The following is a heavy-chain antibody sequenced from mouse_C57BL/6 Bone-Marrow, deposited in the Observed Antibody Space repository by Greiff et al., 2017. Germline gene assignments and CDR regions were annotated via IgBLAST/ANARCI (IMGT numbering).Heavy chain of an antibody. CDR2: IHPNSGST. J-gene: IGHJ2*01. CDR3: ARSFKLGFDY. V-gene: IGHV1-64*01. D-gene: IGHD4-1*01. Sequence: QAQLQQPGAELVKPGASVKLSCKASGYTFTSYWMHWVKQRPGQGLEWIGMIHPNSGSTNYNEKFKSKATLTVDKSSSTAYMQLSSLTSEDSAVYYCARSFKLGFDYWGQGTTLTVSS. CDR1: GYTFTSYW.